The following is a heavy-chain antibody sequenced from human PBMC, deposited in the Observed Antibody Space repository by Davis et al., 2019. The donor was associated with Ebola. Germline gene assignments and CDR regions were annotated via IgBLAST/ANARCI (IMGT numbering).Heavy chain of an antibody. Sequence: GESLKISCAVSGFTFDNYALSWVRQTPGKGLEWISYIGSNGTTIYYADSVKGRFTISRDNSKNTLYLQMNSLRAEDTAVYYCARGGYCSSTSCLQGGGHYYYYMDVWGKGTTVTVSS. CDR2: IGSNGTTI. V-gene: IGHV3-23*01. CDR1: GFTFDNYA. D-gene: IGHD2-2*01. J-gene: IGHJ6*03. CDR3: ARGGYCSSTSCLQGGGHYYYYMDV.